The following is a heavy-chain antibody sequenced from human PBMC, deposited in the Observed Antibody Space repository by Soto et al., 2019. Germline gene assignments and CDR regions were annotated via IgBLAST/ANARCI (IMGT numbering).Heavy chain of an antibody. CDR1: GFTFSSYG. CDR2: ISYDGSNK. J-gene: IGHJ4*02. CDR3: AKGTYYALH. Sequence: QVQLVESGGGVVQPGRSLRLSCAASGFTFSSYGMHWVRQAPGKGLEWVAVISYDGSNKYYADSVKGRFTISRDNSKNTLYLQMNSLRAEDTAVYYCAKGTYYALHWGQGTLVTVSS. V-gene: IGHV3-30*18. D-gene: IGHD1-26*01.